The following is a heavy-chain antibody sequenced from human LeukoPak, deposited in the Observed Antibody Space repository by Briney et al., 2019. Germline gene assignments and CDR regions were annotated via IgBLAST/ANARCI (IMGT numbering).Heavy chain of an antibody. CDR3: ARKSAGFLTA. D-gene: IGHD2/OR15-2a*01. V-gene: IGHV1-2*02. Sequence: GASVKVSCKASGYTFTGDQIYWLRQAPGQGLEWAGWIKPSSGDTLYEQKFQGRVTMTRDKSISSAYMELSSLRSDDTAVYYCARKSAGFLTAWGQGTLVTVSS. J-gene: IGHJ5*02. CDR1: GYTFTGDQ. CDR2: IKPSSGDT.